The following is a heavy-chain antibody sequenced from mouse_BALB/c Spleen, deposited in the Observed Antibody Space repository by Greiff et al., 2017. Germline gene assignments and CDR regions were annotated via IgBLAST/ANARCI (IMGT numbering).Heavy chain of an antibody. Sequence: EVQVVESGGGLVQPGGSLKLSCAASGFTFSSYTMSWVRQTPEKRLEWVAYISNGGGSTYYPDTVKGRFTISRDNAKNTLYLQMSSLKSEDTAMYYCARGRDGYFDYWGQGTTLTVSS. D-gene: IGHD1-1*01. CDR3: ARGRDGYFDY. J-gene: IGHJ2*01. CDR2: ISNGGGST. CDR1: GFTFSSYT. V-gene: IGHV5-12-2*01.